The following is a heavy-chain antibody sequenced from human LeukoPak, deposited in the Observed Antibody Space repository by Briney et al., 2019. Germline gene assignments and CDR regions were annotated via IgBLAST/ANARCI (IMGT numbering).Heavy chain of an antibody. CDR3: ARGGAAAARKRGIDY. CDR2: ISENGRAK. J-gene: IGHJ4*02. D-gene: IGHD6-13*01. CDR1: GFTFSNYW. Sequence: GGSLRLSCAASGFTFSNYWMSWVRQAPGKGLEWVASISENGRAKPYVASVRGRFTISRDNTKNSLYLQMNSLRVEDTAVYYCARGGAAAARKRGIDYWGQGTLVTVSS. V-gene: IGHV3-7*01.